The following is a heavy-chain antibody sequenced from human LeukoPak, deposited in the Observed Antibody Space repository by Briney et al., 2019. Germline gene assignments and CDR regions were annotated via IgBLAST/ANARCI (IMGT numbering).Heavy chain of an antibody. Sequence: GGSLRLSCAASGFTFSSYAMSWVRQAPGKGLEWVSAISGSGGSTYYADSVKGRFTISRDNSKNTLYLQMNSLRAEDTAVYYCAKDPLSYDFWNGYQPGDWGQGTLVTVSS. CDR3: AKDPLSYDFWNGYQPGD. V-gene: IGHV3-23*01. CDR1: GFTFSSYA. D-gene: IGHD3-3*01. CDR2: ISGSGGST. J-gene: IGHJ4*02.